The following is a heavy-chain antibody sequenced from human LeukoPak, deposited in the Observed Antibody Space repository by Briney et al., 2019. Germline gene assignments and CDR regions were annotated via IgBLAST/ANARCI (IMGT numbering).Heavy chain of an antibody. J-gene: IGHJ1*01. CDR2: IYHSGST. D-gene: IGHD3-16*01. CDR3: AAVGGRRAFQH. CDR1: SGSFSGYY. V-gene: IGHV4-34*01. Sequence: SETLSLTCAVYSGSFSGYYWSWIRQPPGKGLEWIGEIYHSGSTNYNPSLKSRVTISVDTSKNQFSLKLSSVTAADTAVYYCAAVGGRRAFQHWGQGTLVTVSS.